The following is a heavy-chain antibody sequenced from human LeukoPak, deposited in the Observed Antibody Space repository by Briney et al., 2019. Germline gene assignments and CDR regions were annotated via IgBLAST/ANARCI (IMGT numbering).Heavy chain of an antibody. CDR1: GFTFSSYA. CDR3: AKGGGSSAWYYYYMDV. J-gene: IGHJ6*03. V-gene: IGHV3-23*01. CDR2: ISGSGGST. Sequence: PGGSLRLSCAASGFTFSSYAMSWVRQAPGKGLEWVSGISGSGGSTYYADSVKGRFTISRDNSKNTLYLQMNSLRAEDTAVYYCAKGGGSSAWYYYYMDVWGKGTTVTVSS. D-gene: IGHD6-19*01.